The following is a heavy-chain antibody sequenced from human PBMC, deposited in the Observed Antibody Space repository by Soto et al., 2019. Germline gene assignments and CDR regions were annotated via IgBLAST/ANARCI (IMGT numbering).Heavy chain of an antibody. Sequence: SETLSLTCTVSGGSISSYYWSWIRQPPGKGLEWIGYIYDSGSTIYNPSLKSRVTISIDTSKNQFSPKLSSVTAADTAVYYCATDVMIRGLSDCWGQGTLVTVSS. D-gene: IGHD3-10*01. V-gene: IGHV4-59*01. CDR3: ATDVMIRGLSDC. CDR1: GGSISSYY. J-gene: IGHJ4*02. CDR2: IYDSGST.